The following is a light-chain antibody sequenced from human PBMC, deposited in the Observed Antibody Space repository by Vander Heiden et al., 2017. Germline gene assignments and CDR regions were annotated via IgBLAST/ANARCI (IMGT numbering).Light chain of an antibody. J-gene: IGLJ2*01. CDR2: GNS. V-gene: IGLV1-40*01. CDR1: SSNIGAGYD. Sequence: QSVLTQPPSVSGAPGQRVTISCTGRSSNIGAGYDVHWYQQLPGTAPKLLSYGNSNRPSGVPDRCSGSKSGTSASLAITGLQAEDEADYYGQSYDSSLSGCGVFGGGTKLTVL. CDR3: QSYDSSLSGCGV.